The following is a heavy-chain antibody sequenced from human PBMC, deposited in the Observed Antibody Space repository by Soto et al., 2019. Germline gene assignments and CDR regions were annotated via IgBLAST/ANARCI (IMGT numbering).Heavy chain of an antibody. V-gene: IGHV5-51*01. J-gene: IGHJ4*02. D-gene: IGHD2-2*01. CDR3: ARPGLYCSSTSCLYFDY. CDR1: GYSFTSYW. Sequence: RGESLKISCKGSGYSFTSYWIGWVRQMPGKGLEWMGIIYPGDSDTRYSPSFQGQVTISADKSISTAYLQWSSLKASDTAMYYCARPGLYCSSTSCLYFDYWGQGTLVTVSS. CDR2: IYPGDSDT.